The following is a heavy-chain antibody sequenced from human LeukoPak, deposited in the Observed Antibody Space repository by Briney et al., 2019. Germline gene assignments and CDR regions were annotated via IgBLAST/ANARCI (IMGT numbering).Heavy chain of an antibody. V-gene: IGHV4-59*01. CDR1: GGSISSYY. CDR3: AREDYCGGGSCYSGYFQH. Sequence: PSETLSLTCTVSGGSISSYYWSWIRQPPGKGLEWIGYICYSGITDYNPSLRSRVTISVDTSKNQFSLKLSSVTAADTAVYYCAREDYCGGGSCYSGYFQHWGQGTLVTVS. D-gene: IGHD2-15*01. J-gene: IGHJ1*01. CDR2: ICYSGIT.